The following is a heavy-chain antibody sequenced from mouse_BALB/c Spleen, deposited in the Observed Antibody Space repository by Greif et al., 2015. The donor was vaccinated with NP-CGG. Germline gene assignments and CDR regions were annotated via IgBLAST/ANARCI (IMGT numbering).Heavy chain of an antibody. CDR3: ARQGLKDAMDD. V-gene: IGHV1S137*01. J-gene: IGHJ4*01. CDR1: GYTFTDYA. Sequence: VTLVESGAELLRPGVSVQISCKGSGYTFTDYAMHWVTQSHATSLEWIGVISTYYGDASYNQKFKGKATMTVDKSSSTAYMELARRTYGDAAIYEGARQGLKDAMDDWGQGTSVTGSA. D-gene: IGHD2-4*01. CDR2: ISTYYGDA.